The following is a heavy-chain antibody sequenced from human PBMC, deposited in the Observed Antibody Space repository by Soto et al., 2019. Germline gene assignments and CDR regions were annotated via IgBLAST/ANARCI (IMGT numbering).Heavy chain of an antibody. D-gene: IGHD3-16*01. CDR1: GFTFRSYW. CDR2: INRDGSST. Sequence: EVQLVESGGGLVQPGGSLRLSCAASGFTFRSYWMHWVRQAPGKGLVWVSRINRDGSSTSYADFVKGRFTISRDNAKNILFLQMRSLRAEDTAVYYCAADLGYWGQGGLVTVSS. J-gene: IGHJ4*02. V-gene: IGHV3-74*01. CDR3: AADLGY.